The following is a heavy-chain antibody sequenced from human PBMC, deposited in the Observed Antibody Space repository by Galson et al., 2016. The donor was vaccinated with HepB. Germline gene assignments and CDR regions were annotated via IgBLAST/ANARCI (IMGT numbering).Heavy chain of an antibody. CDR1: GDSISSDSYY. Sequence: TLSLTCSVSGDSISSDSYYWTWIRQHPTQGLEWLGYIDYRGRASYNPSLKRRVAISADTSKNHFSLRLSSVTAADTAVYYCARVIPAGIGAPHIASNWLDPWGQGTLVTVSS. J-gene: IGHJ5*02. D-gene: IGHD1-26*01. CDR2: IDYRGRA. CDR3: ARVIPAGIGAPHIASNWLDP. V-gene: IGHV4-31*03.